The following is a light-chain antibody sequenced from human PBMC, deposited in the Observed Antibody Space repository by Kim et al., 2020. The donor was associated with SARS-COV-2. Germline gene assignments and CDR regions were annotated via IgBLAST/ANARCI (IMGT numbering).Light chain of an antibody. CDR1: AGAVTSVYH. CDR3: LLYCDHAWV. V-gene: IGLV7-43*01. CDR2: DTP. Sequence: PGGTVTLTCASNAGAVTSVYHANWFQQKPGQAPRTLIYDTPNKPSWTPARFSGSLLGGKAALTLSAVQPEDEADYYCLLYCDHAWVFGGGTEVTVL. J-gene: IGLJ3*02.